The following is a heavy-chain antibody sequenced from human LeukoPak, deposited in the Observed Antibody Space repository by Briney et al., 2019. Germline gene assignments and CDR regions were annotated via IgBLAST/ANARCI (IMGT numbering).Heavy chain of an antibody. J-gene: IGHJ4*02. Sequence: GGSLRLSCAASGFTFSSYAMHWVRQAPGKGLEWVAVISYDGSNKYYADSVKGRFTISRDNSKNTLYLQMNSLRAEDTAVYYCARVEQQWLVNFDYWGQGTLVTVSS. D-gene: IGHD6-19*01. CDR2: ISYDGSNK. V-gene: IGHV3-30-3*01. CDR1: GFTFSSYA. CDR3: ARVEQQWLVNFDY.